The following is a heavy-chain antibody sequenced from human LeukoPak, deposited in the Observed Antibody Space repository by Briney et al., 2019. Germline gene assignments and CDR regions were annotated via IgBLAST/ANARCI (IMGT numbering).Heavy chain of an antibody. CDR1: GGSISSYY. D-gene: IGHD2-2*02. V-gene: IGHV4-59*01. CDR2: IYYSGST. J-gene: IGHJ4*02. Sequence: KPSETLSLICTVSGGSISSYYWSWIRQPPGKGLEWIGYIYYSGSTNYNPSLKSRVTISVDTSKNQFSLKLSSVTAADTAVYYCARVYCSSTSCYIGYFDYWGQGTLVTVSS. CDR3: ARVYCSSTSCYIGYFDY.